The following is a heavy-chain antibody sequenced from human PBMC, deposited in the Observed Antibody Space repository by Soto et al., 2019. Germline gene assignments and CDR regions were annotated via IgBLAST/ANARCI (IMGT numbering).Heavy chain of an antibody. D-gene: IGHD6-19*01. V-gene: IGHV1-46*01. CDR2: INPSGGST. J-gene: IGHJ6*02. CDR1: GYTFTSYY. Sequence: GASVKVSCKASGYTFTSYYMHWVRQAPGQGLEWMGIINPSGGSTSYAQKFQGRVTTTRDTSTSTVYMELSSLRSEDTAVYYCAREGAVAPTDYYYGMDVWGQGTTVTVSS. CDR3: AREGAVAPTDYYYGMDV.